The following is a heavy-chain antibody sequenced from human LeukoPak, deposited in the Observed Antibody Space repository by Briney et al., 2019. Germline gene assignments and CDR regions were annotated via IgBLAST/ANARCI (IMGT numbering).Heavy chain of an antibody. CDR1: GGSISSGNYY. J-gene: IGHJ4*02. V-gene: IGHV4-31*03. CDR3: ARDSYSSSFVYFDY. D-gene: IGHD6-6*01. Sequence: PSETRSLTCTVSGGSISSGNYYWSWIRQHPGKGLEWIGYIYYSGSTDYNPSLKSRATISVDTSKNQFSLKLSSVTAADTAVYYCARDSYSSSFVYFDYWGQGTLVIVSS. CDR2: IYYSGST.